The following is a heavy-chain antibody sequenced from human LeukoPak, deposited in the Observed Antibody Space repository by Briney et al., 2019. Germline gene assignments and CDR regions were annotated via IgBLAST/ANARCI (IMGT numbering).Heavy chain of an antibody. D-gene: IGHD3-3*01. Sequence: GGSLRLSCAASGFIVSANYMTWVRQAPGKGLEWVSAISGSGGSTYYADSVKGRFTISRDNSENTLYLQMNSLRAEDTAVYYCAKNPVRRYDFWSGYYPGGYYYMDVWGKGTTVTVSS. CDR1: GFIVSANY. CDR3: AKNPVRRYDFWSGYYPGGYYYMDV. CDR2: ISGSGGST. J-gene: IGHJ6*03. V-gene: IGHV3-23*01.